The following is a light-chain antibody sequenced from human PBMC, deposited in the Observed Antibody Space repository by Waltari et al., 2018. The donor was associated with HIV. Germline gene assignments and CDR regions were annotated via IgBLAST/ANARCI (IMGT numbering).Light chain of an antibody. CDR3: SSYTSTSTGV. CDR2: EVS. Sequence: QSALTQPASVSGSPGQSITISCTGTSRDVGGYKYVPWYQQHPGKAPKFMIYEVSNRPSGVSKRFSGSKSGNTASLTISGLQAEDEADYYCSSYTSTSTGVFGTGTKVTVL. CDR1: SRDVGGYKY. J-gene: IGLJ1*01. V-gene: IGLV2-14*01.